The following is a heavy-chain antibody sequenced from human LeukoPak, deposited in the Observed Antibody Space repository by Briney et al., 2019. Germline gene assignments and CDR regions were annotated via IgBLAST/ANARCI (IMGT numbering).Heavy chain of an antibody. D-gene: IGHD5-12*01. CDR2: IYYSGNT. J-gene: IGHJ4*02. Sequence: SETLSLTCTVSGGSISSYYWSWIRQPPGKGLGWIGYIYYSGNTNYIPSLKSRVTISVDMSKNQFSLKLSSVTAEDTAVYYCARQGYSAYEILDYWGQGTLVTISS. V-gene: IGHV4-59*08. CDR3: ARQGYSAYEILDY. CDR1: GGSISSYY.